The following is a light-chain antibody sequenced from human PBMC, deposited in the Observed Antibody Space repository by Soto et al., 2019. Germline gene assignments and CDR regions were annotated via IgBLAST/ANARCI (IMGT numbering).Light chain of an antibody. CDR3: QQYGNSPLT. CDR1: QSVGSN. J-gene: IGKJ4*01. CDR2: GAS. V-gene: IGKV3D-15*01. Sequence: IVMTPSPATLSVSPVGRVTLPCRARQSVGSNLAWYQQKPGQAPRLLIYGASTRATGIPDRFSGSGSGTDFTLTISRLEPEDFAVYYCQQYGNSPLTFGGGTKVDIK.